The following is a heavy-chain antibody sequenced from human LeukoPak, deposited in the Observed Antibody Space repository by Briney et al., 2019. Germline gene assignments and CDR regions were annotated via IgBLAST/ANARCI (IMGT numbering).Heavy chain of an antibody. CDR2: ITATGDTA. D-gene: IGHD6-19*01. Sequence: PGGSLRLSCVASGFAFTKGAMGWIRQAPGKGREWVAIITATGDTAYYADSVNGRFTISRDNARNTVYMQMDSLRAEDTAICYCAGDRNSDWYSPLDYWGQGSQVTVSP. V-gene: IGHV3-23*01. CDR3: AGDRNSDWYSPLDY. J-gene: IGHJ4*02. CDR1: GFAFTKGA.